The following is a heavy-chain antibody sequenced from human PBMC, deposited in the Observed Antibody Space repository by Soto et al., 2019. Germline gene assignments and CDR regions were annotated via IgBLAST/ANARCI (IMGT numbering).Heavy chain of an antibody. CDR2: INTNNGGT. Sequence: QVQLVQSGAEVKKPGASVKVSCKASGYTFTAHYIHWVRQGPGQGLEWMGCINTNNGGTNNAQKLQGWVTITRDTSISTAYMEVGRLRFDDMAVYYCVRGTGTSWFDYWGQGTLVTVSS. CDR1: GYTFTAHY. J-gene: IGHJ4*02. V-gene: IGHV1-2*04. D-gene: IGHD2-15*01. CDR3: VRGTGTSWFDY.